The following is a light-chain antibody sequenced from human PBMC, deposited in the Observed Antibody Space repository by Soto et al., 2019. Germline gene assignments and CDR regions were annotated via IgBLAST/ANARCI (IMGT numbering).Light chain of an antibody. CDR3: QYPGSSPIT. V-gene: IGKV3-20*01. CDR1: PSVSSIY. J-gene: IGKJ5*01. CDR2: AAS. Sequence: ELVLTQSPGTLSFSPGERATLSCRASPSVSSIYLAWYQKKPGQAPRILIFAASSRASGIPDRFSGIVSGTDFNLTIRRLEPEDFALFEGQYPGSSPITFRPWTRLEIK.